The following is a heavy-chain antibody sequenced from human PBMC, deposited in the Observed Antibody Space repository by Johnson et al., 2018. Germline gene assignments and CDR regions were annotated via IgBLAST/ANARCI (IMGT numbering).Heavy chain of an antibody. D-gene: IGHD2-2*01. J-gene: IGHJ3*02. CDR2: IGGSGSST. CDR3: AKRMSPTTLRWEAFDI. CDR1: GFTFSNYA. V-gene: IGHV3-23*04. Sequence: EVQLVETGGGLVQXGGSLRLXCAASGFTFSNYAMIWVRQAPGEGLDWVSAIGGSGSSTFYADPVKGRFTIPRDNSKNTLYLQMNSLRADETAVYYCAKRMSPTTLRWEAFDIWGQGTMVTVSS.